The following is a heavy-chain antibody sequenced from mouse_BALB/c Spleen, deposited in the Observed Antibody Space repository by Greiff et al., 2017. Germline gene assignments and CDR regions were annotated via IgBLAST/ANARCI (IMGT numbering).Heavy chain of an antibody. Sequence: VKVEESGPGLVAPSQSLSITCTVSGFSLTGYGVNWVRQPPGKGLEWLGMIWGDGSTDYNSALKSRLSISKENSKSQVFLKMNSLQTDDTARYYCARAYGSNWGAMDYWGQGTSVTVSS. CDR2: IWGDGST. J-gene: IGHJ4*01. CDR1: GFSLTGYG. V-gene: IGHV2-6-7*01. D-gene: IGHD1-1*01. CDR3: ARAYGSNWGAMDY.